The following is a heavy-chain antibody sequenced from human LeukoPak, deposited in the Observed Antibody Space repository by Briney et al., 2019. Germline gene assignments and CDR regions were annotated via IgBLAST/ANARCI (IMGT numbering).Heavy chain of an antibody. J-gene: IGHJ4*02. D-gene: IGHD6-13*01. Sequence: GGSLRLSCAASGFTFSTYAMSGVRQAPGKGREWVSAISDSGGSTYYADSVKGRFTISRDNSKNTLYLQMNSLSAEDMAVYYCAKVAPSSWYLNYWGQGTLVTVSS. CDR1: GFTFSTYA. CDR3: AKVAPSSWYLNY. V-gene: IGHV3-23*01. CDR2: ISDSGGST.